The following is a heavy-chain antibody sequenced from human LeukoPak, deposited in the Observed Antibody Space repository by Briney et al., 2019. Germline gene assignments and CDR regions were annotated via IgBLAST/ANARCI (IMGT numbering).Heavy chain of an antibody. CDR3: ARSDIWGSYRFLDY. Sequence: KSSETLSLTCAVSGGSISSGGYSWSWIRQAPGQGLEWIGYMLYSGSTNQKPSLRSRVTISVDTSKNQVSLKLSSVTAADTAVYYCARSDIWGSYRFLDYWGQGILVTVSS. J-gene: IGHJ4*01. CDR2: MLYSGST. D-gene: IGHD3-16*02. CDR1: GGSISSGGYS. V-gene: IGHV4-61*08.